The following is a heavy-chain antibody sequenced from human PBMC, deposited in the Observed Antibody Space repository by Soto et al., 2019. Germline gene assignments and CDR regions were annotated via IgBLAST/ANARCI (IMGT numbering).Heavy chain of an antibody. J-gene: IGHJ4*02. V-gene: IGHV3-30*03. CDR1: GFSFSTYA. CDR3: ATAGSNWYLPIDY. D-gene: IGHD6-13*01. Sequence: PGGSLRLSCAASGFSFSTYAMNWVRQAPGKGLEWVAVISYDGSNKHYADSVKGRFTISRDNSKNTLYLQMNSLRTEDTAVYHCATAGSNWYLPIDYWGQGILVTISS. CDR2: ISYDGSNK.